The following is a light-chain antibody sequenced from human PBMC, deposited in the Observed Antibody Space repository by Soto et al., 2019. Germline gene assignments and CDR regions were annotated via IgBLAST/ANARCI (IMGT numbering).Light chain of an antibody. V-gene: IGKV3-11*01. CDR2: DAS. CDR1: QSVSSY. J-gene: IGKJ5*01. Sequence: EIVLTHSPATLSLSPWETATLSCRASQSVSSYLGWYQQKPGQPPRLLIYDASNRATGIPARFSGSGSGTDFTRTISSLEPEDFAVYYCQQRSDWPLTFGQGTRLEIK. CDR3: QQRSDWPLT.